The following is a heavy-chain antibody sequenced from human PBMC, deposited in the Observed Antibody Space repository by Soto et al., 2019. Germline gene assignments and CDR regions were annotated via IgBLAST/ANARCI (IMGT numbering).Heavy chain of an antibody. V-gene: IGHV3-15*01. Sequence: PGGSLRLSCAASGFTFSNAWMSWVRQAPGKGLEWVGRIKSKTDGGTTDHAAPVKGRFTISRDDSKNTLYLQMNSLKTEDTAVYYCTIRYCSSTSCPYYYYGMDVWGQGTTVTV. CDR1: GFTFSNAW. J-gene: IGHJ6*02. CDR3: TIRYCSSTSCPYYYYGMDV. CDR2: IKSKTDGGTT. D-gene: IGHD2-2*01.